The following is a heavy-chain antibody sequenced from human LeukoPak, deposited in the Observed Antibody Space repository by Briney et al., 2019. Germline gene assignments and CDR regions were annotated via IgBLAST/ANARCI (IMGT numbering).Heavy chain of an antibody. D-gene: IGHD4-17*01. CDR3: ARDEYGDYASLNY. J-gene: IGHJ4*02. CDR1: GYTFTSYG. Sequence: ASVKVSCKASGYTFTSYGISWVRQAPGQGLEWMGGIIPIFGTANYAQKFQGRVTITADESTSTAYMELSSLRSEDTAVYYCARDEYGDYASLNYWGQGTLVTVSS. CDR2: IIPIFGTA. V-gene: IGHV1-69*13.